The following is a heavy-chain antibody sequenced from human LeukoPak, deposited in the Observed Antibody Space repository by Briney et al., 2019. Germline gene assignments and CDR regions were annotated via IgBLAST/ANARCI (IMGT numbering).Heavy chain of an antibody. Sequence: SVKVSCKASGGTFSSYAISWVRQAPGQGLEWTGGIIPIFGTANYAQKFQGRVTITTDESTSTAYMELSSLRSEDTAVYYCARDQGYDFWSGSLPSDYWGQGTLVTVSS. CDR1: GGTFSSYA. CDR3: ARDQGYDFWSGSLPSDY. V-gene: IGHV1-69*05. D-gene: IGHD3-3*01. J-gene: IGHJ4*02. CDR2: IIPIFGTA.